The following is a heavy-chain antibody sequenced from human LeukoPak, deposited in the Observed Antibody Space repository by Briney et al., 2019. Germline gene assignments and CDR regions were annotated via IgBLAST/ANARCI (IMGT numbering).Heavy chain of an antibody. CDR1: GFTFSTSY. V-gene: IGHV3-53*01. D-gene: IGHD1-1*01. J-gene: IGHJ3*01. CDR3: ARDGKF. CDR2: IYSSGSS. Sequence: GGSLRLSCAASGFTFSTSYMTWVRQAPGKGLEWVSIIYSSGSSYHADSVKGRFTISRHNSRNTVYLQMNNLRAEDTAVYYCARDGKFGGQGTVVTVSS.